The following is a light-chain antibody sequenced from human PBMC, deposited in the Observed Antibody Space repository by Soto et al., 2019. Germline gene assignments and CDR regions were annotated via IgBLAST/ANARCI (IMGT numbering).Light chain of an antibody. CDR2: DTS. V-gene: IGKV1-17*03. J-gene: IGKJ2*01. Sequence: DIQMTQSPSSLSASVGDRVTITCRASQDISRFVAWFQQKPGKAPERLIYDTSSLQPGVPSRFSGSGSGTEFHLAISGLQPEDFATYHCLQHNSYPYTFVQGTKLEIK. CDR1: QDISRF. CDR3: LQHNSYPYT.